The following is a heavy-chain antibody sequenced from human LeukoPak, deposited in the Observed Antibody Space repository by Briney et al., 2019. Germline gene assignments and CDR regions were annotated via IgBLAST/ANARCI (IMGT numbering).Heavy chain of an antibody. V-gene: IGHV1-18*01. CDR2: INTYNGNT. CDR3: ARVVLDHYYDSSGYLGTLDY. D-gene: IGHD3-22*01. CDR1: GYTFTNYG. Sequence: GASVKVSCKASGYTFTNYGISWVRQAPGQGLEWMGWINTYNGNTNYAQKFQGRVTMTTDTYTSTAYMELRSLRSADTAVYYCARVVLDHYYDSSGYLGTLDYWGQGTLVTVSS. J-gene: IGHJ4*02.